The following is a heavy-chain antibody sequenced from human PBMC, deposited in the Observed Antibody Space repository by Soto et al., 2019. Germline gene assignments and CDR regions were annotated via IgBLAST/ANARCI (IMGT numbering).Heavy chain of an antibody. CDR3: AKVRRRIFGVGPLSDY. Sequence: GGSLRLSCAASGFTFSSYAMSWVRQAPGKGLEWVSAISGSGGSTYYADSVKGRFTISRDNSKNTLYLQMNSLRAEDTAVYYCAKVRRRIFGVGPLSDYWGQGTLVTVSS. CDR1: GFTFSSYA. J-gene: IGHJ4*02. V-gene: IGHV3-23*01. D-gene: IGHD3-3*01. CDR2: ISGSGGST.